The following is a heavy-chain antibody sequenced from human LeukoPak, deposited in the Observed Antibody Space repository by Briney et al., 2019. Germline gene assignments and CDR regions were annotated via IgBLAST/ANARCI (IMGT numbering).Heavy chain of an antibody. J-gene: IGHJ4*02. CDR2: IKSDGRVT. Sequence: GGSRRLACAASVFTFSSYCMHWVRQAPGEALVWVSRIKSDGRVTRYADPLKGQSTIPRDNAKNMLYLQMNSLRDEDTAVYFCARDHDAVGTTIDHWGQGTLVAVSS. CDR3: ARDHDAVGTTIDH. V-gene: IGHV3-74*01. D-gene: IGHD1-14*01. CDR1: VFTFSSYC.